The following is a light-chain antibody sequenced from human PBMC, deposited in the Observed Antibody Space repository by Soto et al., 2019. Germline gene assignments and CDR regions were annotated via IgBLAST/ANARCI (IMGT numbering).Light chain of an antibody. V-gene: IGKV4-1*01. CDR1: QSVLYSSNNKNY. J-gene: IGKJ1*01. CDR3: QHYYAVPWT. CDR2: WAS. Sequence: DIVMTQSPDSLAVSLGERATINCKSSQSVLYSSNNKNYLVWYQQKPGQPPKLLISWASTRESGVPDRFSGSGSGTDFTLTISSLQAEDVAVYYCQHYYAVPWTFGQGTKVEIK.